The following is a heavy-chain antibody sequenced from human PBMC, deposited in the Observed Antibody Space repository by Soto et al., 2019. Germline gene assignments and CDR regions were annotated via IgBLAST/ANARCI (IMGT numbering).Heavy chain of an antibody. Sequence: QVQLVQSETAVKKPGDSVRVSCRASGYSLTNFAMHWVRRAPGQTLEWMGWINGGNGDTRFSHEFQGRVAITRDPSANTAYMEMTSLRSEEGAVYYCDRGNLARRKHVDFWGQGTLAIVPS. V-gene: IGHV1-3*01. CDR2: INGGNGDT. J-gene: IGHJ4*02. CDR1: GYSLTNFA. CDR3: DRGNLARRKHVDF.